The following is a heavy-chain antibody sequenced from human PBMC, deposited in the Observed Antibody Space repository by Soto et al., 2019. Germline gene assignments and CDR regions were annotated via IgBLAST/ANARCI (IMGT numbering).Heavy chain of an antibody. CDR1: GGTFSSYA. CDR3: ARGGPNSNPFYYSYGMDV. J-gene: IGHJ6*02. CDR2: IIPIFGTA. D-gene: IGHD2-21*01. Sequence: QVQLVQSGAEVKKPGSSVKVSCKASGGTFSSYAISWVRQAPGQGLEWMGGIIPIFGTANYAQKFQGRVTITADESTSTAYLELSSLRSEDTAVYYCARGGPNSNPFYYSYGMDVWGQGTTVTVSS. V-gene: IGHV1-69*01.